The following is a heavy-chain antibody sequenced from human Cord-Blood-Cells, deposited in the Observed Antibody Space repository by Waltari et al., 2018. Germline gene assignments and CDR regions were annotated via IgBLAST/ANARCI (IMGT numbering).Heavy chain of an antibody. CDR2: IISSSSYI. V-gene: IGHV3-21*01. Sequence: EVQLVESGGGLVKAGGSVRLSCAASESTFSSYSMNWVRQAPGKGLEWVSSIISSSSYIYYADSVKGRFTISRDNAKNSLYLQMNSLRAEDTAVYYCARDKLSDHWGQGTLVTVSS. D-gene: IGHD3-16*01. CDR3: ARDKLSDH. J-gene: IGHJ5*02. CDR1: ESTFSSYS.